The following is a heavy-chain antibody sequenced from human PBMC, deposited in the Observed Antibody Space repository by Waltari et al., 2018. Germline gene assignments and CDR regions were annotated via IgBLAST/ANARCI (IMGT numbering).Heavy chain of an antibody. J-gene: IGHJ6*02. CDR1: GFTFSSYW. D-gene: IGHD6-13*01. Sequence: EVQLVESGGGLVQPGGSLRLSCAASGFTFSSYWMCWVRQAPGKGREWVANIKQDGSEKYYVDSVKGRFTISRNNAKNSLYLQMNSLRAEDTAVYYCWTQQPVSYYGMDVWGQGTTVTVSS. CDR3: WTQQPVSYYGMDV. V-gene: IGHV3-7*01. CDR2: IKQDGSEK.